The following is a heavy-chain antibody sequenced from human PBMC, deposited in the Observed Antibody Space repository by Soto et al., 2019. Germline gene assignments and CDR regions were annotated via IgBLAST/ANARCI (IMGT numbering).Heavy chain of an antibody. D-gene: IGHD2-2*01. CDR1: GFTFSSYS. Sequence: PGGSLRLSCAASGFTFSSYSMNWVRQAPGKGLEWVSSISSSSSYIYYADSVKGRFTISRDNAKNSLYLQMYSLRAEDTAVYYCARDQYCSSTSCYREVWFDPWGQGTLVTVSS. CDR2: ISSSSSYI. V-gene: IGHV3-21*01. CDR3: ARDQYCSSTSCYREVWFDP. J-gene: IGHJ5*02.